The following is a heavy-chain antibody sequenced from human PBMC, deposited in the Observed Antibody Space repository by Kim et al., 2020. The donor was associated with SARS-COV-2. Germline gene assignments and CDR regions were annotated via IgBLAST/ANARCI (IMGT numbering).Heavy chain of an antibody. Sequence: TGSRTKYYADSVKGRFTIYRDNAKNSLYLQMNSLRDEDTAVYYCATDRTYWGQGTLVTVSS. CDR3: ATDRTY. CDR2: TGSRTK. V-gene: IGHV3-48*02. J-gene: IGHJ4*02.